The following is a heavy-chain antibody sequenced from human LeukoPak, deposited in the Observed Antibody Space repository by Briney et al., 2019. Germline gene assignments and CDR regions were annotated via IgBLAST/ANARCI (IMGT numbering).Heavy chain of an antibody. J-gene: IGHJ4*02. Sequence: GRSLRLSCAASGFTFSSYGMHWVRQAPGKGLEWVAVISYDGSNKYYADSVKGRFTISRDSSKNTLYLQMNSLRAEDTAVYYCAKVSERLATVSNFDYWGQGTLVTVSS. D-gene: IGHD6-19*01. V-gene: IGHV3-30*18. CDR3: AKVSERLATVSNFDY. CDR1: GFTFSSYG. CDR2: ISYDGSNK.